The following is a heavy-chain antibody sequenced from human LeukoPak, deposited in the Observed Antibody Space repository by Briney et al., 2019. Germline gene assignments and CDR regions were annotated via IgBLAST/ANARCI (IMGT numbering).Heavy chain of an antibody. Sequence: ASVKVSCKASGYTFTSYTIHWVRQAPGQSLEWTGWINAGHGITKYSEKFQARVTITRDTVATTAYMELRSLRSEDTAVYYCARGAGFAEPLPDYWGQGTQVIVSS. CDR1: GYTFTSYT. D-gene: IGHD1-14*01. J-gene: IGHJ4*02. V-gene: IGHV1-3*01. CDR2: INAGHGIT. CDR3: ARGAGFAEPLPDY.